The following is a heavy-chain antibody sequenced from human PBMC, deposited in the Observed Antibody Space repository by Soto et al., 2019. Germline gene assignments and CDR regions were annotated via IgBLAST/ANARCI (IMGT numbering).Heavy chain of an antibody. D-gene: IGHD5-18*01. V-gene: IGHV1-18*01. CDR3: AREHACGYTGLFDP. CDR1: GYTFSSYG. CDR2: ISAYNGNT. J-gene: IGHJ5*02. Sequence: QVQLVQSGAEVKKPGASVKVSCKTSGYTFSSYGISWVRQVPGQGLEWMGWISAYNGNTNYAENLQGRVTMTTDTSTSTAYMELRSLRSDDTAVYYFAREHACGYTGLFDPWGQGTLVTVSS.